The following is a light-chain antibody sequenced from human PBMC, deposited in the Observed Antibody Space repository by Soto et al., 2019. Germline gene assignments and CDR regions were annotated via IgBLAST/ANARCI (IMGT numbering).Light chain of an antibody. V-gene: IGLV1-44*01. J-gene: IGLJ7*01. Sequence: QDVVTQPPSASGTPGQRVTISCSGSSSNIGSNTVNWYQQLPGTAPKLLIYSNNQRPSGVPDRFSGSKSGTSASLAISGLQSEDEADYYCAAWDDSLNGAVFGGGTQLTVL. CDR1: SSNIGSNT. CDR3: AAWDDSLNGAV. CDR2: SNN.